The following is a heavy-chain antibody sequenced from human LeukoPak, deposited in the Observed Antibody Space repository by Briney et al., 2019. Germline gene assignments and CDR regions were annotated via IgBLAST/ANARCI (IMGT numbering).Heavy chain of an antibody. J-gene: IGHJ4*02. CDR2: INLSGST. D-gene: IGHD2-2*01. V-gene: IGHV4-34*01. CDR3: ARSKLTAAPYFDY. CDR1: GGSFSGYY. Sequence: SETLSLTCAVYGGSFSGYYWSWIRQPPGKGLEWIGEINLSGSTNYNPSLKSRVTISVDTSKNQFSLKLSSVTAADTAVYYCARSKLTAAPYFDYWGQGTLVTVSS.